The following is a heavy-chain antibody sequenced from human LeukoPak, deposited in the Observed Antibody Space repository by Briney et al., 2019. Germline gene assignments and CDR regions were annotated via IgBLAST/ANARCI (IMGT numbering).Heavy chain of an antibody. CDR3: AKDRVTIFGVDPNWFDP. V-gene: IGHV3-23*01. J-gene: IGHJ5*02. CDR1: GFTFSIYA. CDR2: ISGSDGGT. Sequence: GGSLRLSCATSGFTFSIYAMNWVRQAPGKGLEWVSVISGSDGGTHYADSVKGRFTTSRDNSKNTLYLEMNSLRAEDTAVYYCAKDRVTIFGVDPNWFDPWGQGTPVTVSS. D-gene: IGHD3-3*01.